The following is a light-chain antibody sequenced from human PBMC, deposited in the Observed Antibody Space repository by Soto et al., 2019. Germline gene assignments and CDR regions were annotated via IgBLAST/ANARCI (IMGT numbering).Light chain of an antibody. Sequence: QSALTQPASVSGSPGQSITISCTGTSSDIGDYNSVSWYQQHPGKAPKLMIYEVSNRPSGISNRFSGSKSGNTASLTISGPQAEDEADYSCSSYTSSSTYVFGTGTKVT. J-gene: IGLJ1*01. CDR2: EVS. V-gene: IGLV2-14*01. CDR1: SSDIGDYNS. CDR3: SSYTSSSTYV.